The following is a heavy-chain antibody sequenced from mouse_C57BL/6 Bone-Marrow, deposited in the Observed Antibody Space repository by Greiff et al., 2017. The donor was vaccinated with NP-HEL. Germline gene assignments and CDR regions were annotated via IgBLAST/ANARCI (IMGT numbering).Heavy chain of an antibody. Sequence: EVQRVESGGGLVQPKGSLKLSCAASGFSFNTYAMNWVRQAPGKGLEWVARIRSKSNNYATYYADSVKDRFIISRDDSESMLYLQMNNLKTEDTDMYYCVRDGDYGSSCDCAMDYWGQGTSVTVSS. CDR1: GFSFNTYA. J-gene: IGHJ4*01. V-gene: IGHV10-1*01. D-gene: IGHD1-1*01. CDR3: VRDGDYGSSCDCAMDY. CDR2: IRSKSNNYAT.